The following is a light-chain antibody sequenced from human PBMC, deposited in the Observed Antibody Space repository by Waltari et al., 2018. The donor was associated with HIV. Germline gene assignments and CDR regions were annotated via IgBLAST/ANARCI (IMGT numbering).Light chain of an antibody. Sequence: QSVLTQPPSASGTPGQRVTISCSGSSSNLGSNYVYWYQQIPGTAPKLLIYRNNQRPSGVPDRFSGSKSGTSASLAISGLRSEDEADYYCAAWDDSLSGAVFGGGTQLTVL. CDR3: AAWDDSLSGAV. CDR1: SSNLGSNY. J-gene: IGLJ7*01. CDR2: RNN. V-gene: IGLV1-47*01.